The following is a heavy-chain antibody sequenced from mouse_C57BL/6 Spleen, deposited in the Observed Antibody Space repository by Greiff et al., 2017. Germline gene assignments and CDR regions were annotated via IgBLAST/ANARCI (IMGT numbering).Heavy chain of an antibody. CDR2: ISGGGGNT. V-gene: IGHV5-9*01. CDR3: ARRDSSGAWFAY. J-gene: IGHJ3*01. CDR1: GFTFSSYT. D-gene: IGHD3-2*02. Sequence: EVKLMASGGGLVKPGGSLKLSCAASGFTFSSYTMSWVRQTPEKRLEWVATISGGGGNTYYPDSVKGRFTISRDNAKNTLYLQMSSLRSEDTALYYCARRDSSGAWFAYWGQGTLVTVSA.